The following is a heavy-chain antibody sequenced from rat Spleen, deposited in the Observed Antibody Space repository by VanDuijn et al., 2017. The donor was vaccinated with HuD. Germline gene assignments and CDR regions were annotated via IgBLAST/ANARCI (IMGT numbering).Heavy chain of an antibody. Sequence: EVQLVESDGGLVQPGRSLKLSCAASGFTFSDYYMAWVRQAPTKGLEWVATISYDGSSTYYRDSVKGRFTISRDNAKSTLYLQMDSLRSEDTATYYCAREEGSYIYAPYWYFDFWGPGTMVTVSS. CDR2: ISYDGSST. CDR3: AREEGSYIYAPYWYFDF. D-gene: IGHD1-2*01. CDR1: GFTFSDYY. J-gene: IGHJ1*01. V-gene: IGHV5-29*01.